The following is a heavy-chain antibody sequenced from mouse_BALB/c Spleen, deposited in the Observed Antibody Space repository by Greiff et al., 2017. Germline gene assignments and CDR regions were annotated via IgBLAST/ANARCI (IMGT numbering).Heavy chain of an antibody. CDR3: ARAYYGYWYFDV. J-gene: IGHJ1*01. Sequence: VQRVESGPGLVAPSQSLSITCTVSGFSLTSYGVHWVRQPPGKGLEWLGVIWAGGSTNYNSALMSRLSISKDNSKSQVFLKMNSLQTDDTAMYYCARAYYGYWYFDVWGAGTTVTVSS. CDR1: GFSLTSYG. V-gene: IGHV2-9*02. CDR2: IWAGGST. D-gene: IGHD1-1*01.